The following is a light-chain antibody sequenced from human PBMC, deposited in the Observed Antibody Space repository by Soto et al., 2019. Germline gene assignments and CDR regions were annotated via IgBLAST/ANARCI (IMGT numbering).Light chain of an antibody. Sequence: ENVLTQSPGTLSLSPGVRATLFCRASQSVGGSSLAWYQQRPGQAPRLLIYDTSNRATGIPDRFSGSGSGTDFTLTISRLEPEDFAVYYCQQYHNSPRTFGQGTKVDIK. CDR1: QSVGGSS. CDR2: DTS. J-gene: IGKJ1*01. CDR3: QQYHNSPRT. V-gene: IGKV3-20*01.